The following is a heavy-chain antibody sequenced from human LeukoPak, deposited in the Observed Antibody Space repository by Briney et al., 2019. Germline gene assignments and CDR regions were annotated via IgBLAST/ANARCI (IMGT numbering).Heavy chain of an antibody. V-gene: IGHV4-34*01. J-gene: IGHJ4*02. Sequence: PSETLSLTCAVYGGSFSGYYWSWIRQPPGKGLEWIGEINHSGSTNYNPSLKSRATISVDTSKNQFSLKLSSVTAADTAVYYCARGKTVTNYYDYWGQGTLVTVSS. CDR1: GGSFSGYY. CDR3: ARGKTVTNYYDY. D-gene: IGHD4-11*01. CDR2: INHSGST.